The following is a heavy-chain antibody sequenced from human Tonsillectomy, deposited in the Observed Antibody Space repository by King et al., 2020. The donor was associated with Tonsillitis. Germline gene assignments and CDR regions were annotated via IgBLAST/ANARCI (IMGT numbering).Heavy chain of an antibody. Sequence: VQLVESGGGVVQPGRSLRLSCAASGFTFSTYAMHWVRQAPGKGLEWVALISSDGSDKYYADSVKGRFTISRDNSKYTLYLQMNSLRAEDTAVFYCARGGTYSSSCEDYWGQGNLVTVSS. D-gene: IGHD6-13*01. CDR2: ISSDGSDK. CDR1: GFTFSTYA. J-gene: IGHJ4*02. V-gene: IGHV3-30*01. CDR3: ARGGTYSSSCEDY.